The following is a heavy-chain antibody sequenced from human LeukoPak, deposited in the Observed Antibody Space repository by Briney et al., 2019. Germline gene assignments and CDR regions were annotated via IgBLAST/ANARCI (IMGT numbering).Heavy chain of an antibody. CDR1: GFTFSSYS. CDR3: ARSRSGYYEDY. D-gene: IGHD3-22*01. CDR2: IKEDGSEK. Sequence: GGSLRLSCAASGFTFSSYSMNWVRQAPGKGLEWVANIKEDGSEKYYVDSVKGRFTISRDNAKNSLSLQVNSLSAEDTAVYYCARSRSGYYEDYWGQGTLVTVSS. J-gene: IGHJ4*02. V-gene: IGHV3-7*01.